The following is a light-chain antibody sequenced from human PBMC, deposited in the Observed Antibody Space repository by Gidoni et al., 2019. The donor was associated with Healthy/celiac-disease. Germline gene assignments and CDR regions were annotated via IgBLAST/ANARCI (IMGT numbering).Light chain of an antibody. CDR3: QQRSNWLWT. V-gene: IGKV3-11*01. J-gene: IGKJ1*01. CDR1: QSVSSY. CDR2: DAS. Sequence: EIVLTPSPATLSLSPGERATLSCRASQSVSSYLAWYHQKPGQAPRLLIYDASNRATGIPARFSGSGSGTDFTLTISSLEPEDFAVYYCQQRSNWLWTFGQXTKVEIK.